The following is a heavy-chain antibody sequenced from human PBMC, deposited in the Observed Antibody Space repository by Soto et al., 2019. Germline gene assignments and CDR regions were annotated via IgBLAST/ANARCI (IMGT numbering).Heavy chain of an antibody. V-gene: IGHV3-30*18. Sequence: QVQLVESGGGVVQPGRSLRLSCAASGFTFSSYGMHWVRQARGKGLEWVAVISYDGSNKYYADSVKGRFTISRDNSKNTMYLQMNSLKAEDTAVYYCAKGRSGWSLFGYFDYWGQGTLVTVSS. CDR3: AKGRSGWSLFGYFDY. D-gene: IGHD6-19*01. J-gene: IGHJ4*02. CDR2: ISYDGSNK. CDR1: GFTFSSYG.